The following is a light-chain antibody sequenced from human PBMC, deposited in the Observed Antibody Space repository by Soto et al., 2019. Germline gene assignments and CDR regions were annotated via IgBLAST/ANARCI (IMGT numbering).Light chain of an antibody. CDR3: QQSSTTPWT. V-gene: IGKV1-39*01. CDR2: AAS. CDR1: QSISNF. J-gene: IGKJ1*01. Sequence: DIQMTQSPSSLSASIGDRVSITCRASQSISNFLNWFQQKPGKAPKLLIHAASTLEGGVPSRFSGSGSGTDFTLTISSLQPEDFASHYCQQSSTTPWTFGQGTKVEI.